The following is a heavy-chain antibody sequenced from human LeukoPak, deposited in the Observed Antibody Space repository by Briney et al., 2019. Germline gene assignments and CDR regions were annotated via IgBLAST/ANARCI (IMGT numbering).Heavy chain of an antibody. CDR3: AKDDDYVWGSYRSSYYFDY. CDR2: ISGSGGST. V-gene: IGHV3-23*01. Sequence: GGSLRLSCAASGFTFSSYAMSWVRQAPGKGLEWVSAISGSGGSTYYADSVKGRFTISRDNSKNTLYLQMNSLRAEDTAVYYCAKDDDYVWGSYRSSYYFDYWGQGTLVTVPS. J-gene: IGHJ4*02. CDR1: GFTFSSYA. D-gene: IGHD3-16*02.